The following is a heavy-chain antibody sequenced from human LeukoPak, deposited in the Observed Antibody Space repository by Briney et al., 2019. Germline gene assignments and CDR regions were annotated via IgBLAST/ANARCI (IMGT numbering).Heavy chain of an antibody. Sequence: ASVKVSCKASGYTFTSYGISWVRQAPGQGLEWMGWISAYNGNTNYAQKLQGRVTVTTDTSTSTAYMELRSLRSDDTAVYYCAREKGPCSSTSCPFGYWGQGTLVTVSS. CDR2: ISAYNGNT. CDR1: GYTFTSYG. CDR3: AREKGPCSSTSCPFGY. D-gene: IGHD2-2*01. V-gene: IGHV1-18*01. J-gene: IGHJ4*02.